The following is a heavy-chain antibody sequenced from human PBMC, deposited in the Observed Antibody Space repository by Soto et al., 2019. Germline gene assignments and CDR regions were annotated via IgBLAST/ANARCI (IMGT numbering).Heavy chain of an antibody. J-gene: IGHJ4*02. V-gene: IGHV3-30*14. D-gene: IGHD2-21*02. CDR3: ARPYCPRGGDCYLPFDY. Sequence: QVQLVESGGGVVQPGRSLRLSCAASGFTFSSYAMHWVRQAPGKGLEWVAVISYDGSNKYYADSVKGRFTISRDNSKNTLYLQMNSLSAEDTAVYYCARPYCPRGGDCYLPFDYWGQGTLVTVSS. CDR1: GFTFSSYA. CDR2: ISYDGSNK.